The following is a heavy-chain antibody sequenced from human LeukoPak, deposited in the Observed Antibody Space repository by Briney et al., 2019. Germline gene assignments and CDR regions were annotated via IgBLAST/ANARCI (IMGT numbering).Heavy chain of an antibody. CDR1: GYTFTGYY. Sequence: ASVKVSCKASGYTFTGYYMHWVRQAPGQGLEWMGWINPNSGGTNYAQKFQGRVTMTRDTSISTAYMELSRLRSDDTAMYYCARTRLNQYCSSTSCYGGFFDYWGQGTLVTVSS. D-gene: IGHD2-2*01. CDR2: INPNSGGT. V-gene: IGHV1-2*02. J-gene: IGHJ4*02. CDR3: ARTRLNQYCSSTSCYGGFFDY.